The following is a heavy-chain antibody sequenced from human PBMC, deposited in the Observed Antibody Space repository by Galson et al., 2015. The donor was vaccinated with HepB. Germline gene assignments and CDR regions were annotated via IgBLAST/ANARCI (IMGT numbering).Heavy chain of an antibody. CDR2: IIPIFGTA. J-gene: IGHJ4*02. Sequence: SVKVSCKASGGTFSSYAISWVRQAPGQGLEWMGGIIPIFGTANYAQKFQGRVTITADESTSTAYMELSSLRSEDTAVYYCATLWDSYDLFDYWGQGTLVTVSS. CDR3: ATLWDSYDLFDY. V-gene: IGHV1-69*13. D-gene: IGHD5-18*01. CDR1: GGTFSSYA.